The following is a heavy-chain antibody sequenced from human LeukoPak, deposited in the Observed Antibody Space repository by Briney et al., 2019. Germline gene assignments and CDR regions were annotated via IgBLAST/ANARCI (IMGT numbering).Heavy chain of an antibody. CDR1: GFTLSSYW. J-gene: IGHJ3*02. CDR2: INNDGSST. Sequence: GGSLRLSCAASGFTLSSYWMHWVRQAPGKGLVWVSRINNDGSSTNYADSVKGRFTISRDNSKNTLYLQMNSLRAEDTAVYYCARVYPNSSGYWGAFDIWGQGTMVTVSS. D-gene: IGHD3-22*01. V-gene: IGHV3-74*01. CDR3: ARVYPNSSGYWGAFDI.